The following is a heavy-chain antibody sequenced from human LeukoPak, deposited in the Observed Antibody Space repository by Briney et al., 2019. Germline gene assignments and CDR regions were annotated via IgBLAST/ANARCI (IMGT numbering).Heavy chain of an antibody. D-gene: IGHD3-22*01. CDR2: ISSSSSYI. Sequence: GGSLRLSCVASGFTVSSNYMSWVRQAPGKGLEWVSSISSSSSYIYYADSVKGRFTISRDNAKNSLYLQMNSLRAEDTAVYYCARGENYYDSSGYYFGDYWGQGTLVTVSS. CDR1: GFTVSSNY. V-gene: IGHV3-21*01. J-gene: IGHJ4*02. CDR3: ARGENYYDSSGYYFGDY.